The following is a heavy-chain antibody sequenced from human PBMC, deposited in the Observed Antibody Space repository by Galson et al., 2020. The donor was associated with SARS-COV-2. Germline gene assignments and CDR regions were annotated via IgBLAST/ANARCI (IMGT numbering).Heavy chain of an antibody. Sequence: GESLRLSCASVFSVSTYYMSWVRRAPGKGLEWVALMYSDGTTHYADIVKGRFTISRDNSKNTLFLQMNSLRVDDTAIYYCAADPYGGSIGGWCQGTLVTV. D-gene: IGHD5-12*01. CDR3: AADPYGGSIGG. V-gene: IGHV3-53*01. CDR2: MYSDGTT. CDR1: VFSVSTYY. J-gene: IGHJ4*02.